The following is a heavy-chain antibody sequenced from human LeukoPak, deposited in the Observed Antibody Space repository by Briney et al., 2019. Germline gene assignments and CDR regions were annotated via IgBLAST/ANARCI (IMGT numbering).Heavy chain of an antibody. CDR3: DGADY. CDR1: GFTFSSYA. CDR2: INDSGGRT. J-gene: IGHJ4*02. V-gene: IGHV3-23*01. Sequence: GGSLRLSCAASGFTFSSYAMSWVRQAPGKGLEWVSTINDSGGRTHYADSVKGRFTVSRDNSKNTLYLQMKSLRAEDTAVYYCDGADYWGQGTLVTVSS.